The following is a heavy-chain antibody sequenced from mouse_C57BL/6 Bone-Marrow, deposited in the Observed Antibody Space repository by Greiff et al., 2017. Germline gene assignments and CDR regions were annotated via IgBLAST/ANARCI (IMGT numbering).Heavy chain of an antibody. CDR3: ARPYYSNYWYFDV. V-gene: IGHV1-55*01. Sequence: QVQLQQSGAELVKPGASVKMSCKASGYTFTSYWITWVKPRPGQGLEWIGDIYPGSGSTNYNEKFKSKATLTVDTSSSTAYMQLSSLTSEDSAVYYCARPYYSNYWYFDVWGTGTTVTVSS. J-gene: IGHJ1*03. CDR2: IYPGSGST. D-gene: IGHD2-5*01. CDR1: GYTFTSYW.